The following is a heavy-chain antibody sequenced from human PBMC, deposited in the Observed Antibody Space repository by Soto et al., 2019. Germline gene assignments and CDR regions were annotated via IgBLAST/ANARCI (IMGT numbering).Heavy chain of an antibody. CDR3: ARAPSPDSSGWYYFDY. D-gene: IGHD6-19*01. J-gene: IGHJ4*02. Sequence: EVQLEESGGALVQPGGSLRLSCAASGFTFKTYNMNWVRQAPGKGLEWVSYIGTSGTPVYYADSVKGRFTISRDNAKNSLFLQMHSLRDDDTALYFCARAPSPDSSGWYYFDYWGQGTLVTVSS. CDR2: IGTSGTPV. CDR1: GFTFKTYN. V-gene: IGHV3-48*02.